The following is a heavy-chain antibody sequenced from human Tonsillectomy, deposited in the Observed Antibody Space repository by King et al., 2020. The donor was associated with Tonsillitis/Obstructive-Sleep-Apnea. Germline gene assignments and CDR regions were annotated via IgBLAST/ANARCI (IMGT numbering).Heavy chain of an antibody. CDR2: IWYDGSNK. CDR3: ARDPSVTPERSIDY. Sequence: VQLVESGGGVVQPGRSLRLSCAASGFTFSSYGMHWVRQAPGKGLEWVAVIWYDGSNKYYADSVKGRFTISRDNSKNTLYLQMNSLRAEDTAVYYCARDPSVTPERSIDYWGQGTLVTVSS. V-gene: IGHV3-33*01. J-gene: IGHJ4*02. D-gene: IGHD4-17*01. CDR1: GFTFSSYG.